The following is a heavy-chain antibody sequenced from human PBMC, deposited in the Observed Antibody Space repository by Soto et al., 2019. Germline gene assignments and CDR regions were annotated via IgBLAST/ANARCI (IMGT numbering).Heavy chain of an antibody. V-gene: IGHV4-61*01. CDR1: GGSVSSGSYY. CDR2: IYYSGST. D-gene: IGHD3-3*01. CDR3: ARDVVGHYDFWSGADYYYGMDV. J-gene: IGHJ6*02. Sequence: PSETLSLTCTVSGGSVSSGSYYWSWIRQPPGKGLEWIGYIYYSGSTNYNPSLKSRVTISVDTSKNQFSLKLSSVTAAYTAVYYCARDVVGHYDFWSGADYYYGMDVWGQGTTVTVSS.